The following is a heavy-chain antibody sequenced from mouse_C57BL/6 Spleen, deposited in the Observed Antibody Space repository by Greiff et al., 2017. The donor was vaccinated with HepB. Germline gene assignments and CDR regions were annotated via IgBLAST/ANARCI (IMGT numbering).Heavy chain of an antibody. V-gene: IGHV1-59*01. CDR2: IDPSDSYT. Sequence: VQLQQPGAELVRPGTSVKLSCKASGYTFTSYWMHWVKQRPGQGLEWIGVIDPSDSYTTYNQKFKGKATLTVDTSSSTAYMQLSSLTSEDSAVYYCAREQLGFAYWGQGTLVTVSA. CDR3: AREQLGFAY. J-gene: IGHJ3*01. D-gene: IGHD6-1*01. CDR1: GYTFTSYW.